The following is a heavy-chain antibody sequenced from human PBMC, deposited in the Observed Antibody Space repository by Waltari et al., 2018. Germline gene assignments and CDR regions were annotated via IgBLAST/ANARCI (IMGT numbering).Heavy chain of an antibody. CDR2: VWYDGSNK. CDR3: GVMPRRGAIAAAGL. Sequence: QVQLVESGGGVVQPGRSLRLSCAASGFTFSSYGMHWVRQAPGKGLEWVAVVWYDGSNKYYADSVKGRFTISGDNSKNTLYLQMNSLRAEDTAVYYCGVMPRRGAIAAAGLGGQGTLVTVSS. J-gene: IGHJ4*02. CDR1: GFTFSSYG. V-gene: IGHV3-33*01. D-gene: IGHD6-13*01.